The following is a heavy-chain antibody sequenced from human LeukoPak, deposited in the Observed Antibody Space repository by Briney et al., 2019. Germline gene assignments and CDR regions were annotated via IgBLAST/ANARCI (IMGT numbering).Heavy chain of an antibody. CDR2: FDPEDGET. J-gene: IGHJ4*02. V-gene: IGHV1-24*01. Sequence: ASVKVSCKLSGYTLTELSMHWVRQAPGKGLEWMGGFDPEDGETIYAQKFQGRVTMTEDTSTDTAYMELSSLRSEDTAVYYCATSYYYDSSGPHFDYWGQGTLVTVSS. D-gene: IGHD3-22*01. CDR1: GYTLTELS. CDR3: ATSYYYDSSGPHFDY.